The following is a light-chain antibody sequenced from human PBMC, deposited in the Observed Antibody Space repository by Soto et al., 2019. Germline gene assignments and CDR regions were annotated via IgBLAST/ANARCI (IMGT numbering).Light chain of an antibody. CDR1: SANIERHN. CDR3: ASWDDSVNIWI. V-gene: IGLV1-44*01. Sequence: QSVMTQSPSASGTPGQRVTISCSGSSANIERHNVNWYQQFPGTAPKLLIYKTDQRPSGVPDRFSGSKSGTSASLAISGLQSEDEADYYCASWDDSVNIWIFGGGTKLTVL. CDR2: KTD. J-gene: IGLJ2*01.